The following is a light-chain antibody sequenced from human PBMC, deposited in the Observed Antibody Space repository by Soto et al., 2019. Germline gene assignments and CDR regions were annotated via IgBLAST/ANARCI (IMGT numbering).Light chain of an antibody. Sequence: EVVLTQSPGTLSLSPGERVTLSCRASQSVASSYLAWYQQKPGRAPRLLFYSASSRATGILDRFSGSGSGTDFTLTISRLEPEDFVVYYCHHFGSLPETFGQGTNVE. V-gene: IGKV3-20*01. CDR1: QSVASSY. CDR2: SAS. J-gene: IGKJ1*01. CDR3: HHFGSLPET.